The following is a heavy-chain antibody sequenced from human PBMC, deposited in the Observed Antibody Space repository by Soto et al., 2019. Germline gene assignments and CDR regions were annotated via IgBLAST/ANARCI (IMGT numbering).Heavy chain of an antibody. CDR2: IYQSGST. V-gene: IGHV4-30-2*01. Sequence: PSETLSLTCAVSGGSISSGGYSWSWIRQPPGKGLKWIGYIYQSGSTYYNPSLKSRVTISVDRSRNQFSLKLSSVTAADTAVYFCATQSYSNSGAYYYYAMDVWGQGTTVTVSS. CDR3: ATQSYSNSGAYYYYAMDV. D-gene: IGHD4-4*01. CDR1: GGSISSGGYS. J-gene: IGHJ6*02.